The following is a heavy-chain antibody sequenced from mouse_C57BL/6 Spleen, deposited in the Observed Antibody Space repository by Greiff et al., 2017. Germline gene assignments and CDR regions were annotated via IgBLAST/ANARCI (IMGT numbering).Heavy chain of an antibody. V-gene: IGHV1-69*01. J-gene: IGHJ3*01. CDR2: IDPSDSYT. D-gene: IGHD5-1-1*01. Sequence: QVQLQQPGAELVMPGASVKLSCKASGYTFTSYWMHWVKQRPGQGLEWIGEIDPSDSYTTYNQKFKGKSTLTVVKSSSTAYMQLSSLTAEDSAVYYCAISGNNYSAWFAYWGQGTLVTVSA. CDR3: AISGNNYSAWFAY. CDR1: GYTFTSYW.